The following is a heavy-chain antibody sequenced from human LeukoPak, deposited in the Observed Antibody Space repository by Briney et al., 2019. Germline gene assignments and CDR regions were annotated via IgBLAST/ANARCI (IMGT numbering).Heavy chain of an antibody. J-gene: IGHJ4*02. V-gene: IGHV3-11*01. CDR3: ARDHPSGYYFDY. D-gene: IGHD3-3*01. CDR2: ISSSGSTI. CDR1: GFTFSDYY. Sequence: GGSLRLSCAASGFTFSDYYMSWIRQAPGKGLECVSYISSSGSTIYYADSVKGRFTISRDNAKNSLYLQMTSLRAEDTAVYYCARDHPSGYYFDYWGQGTLVTVSS.